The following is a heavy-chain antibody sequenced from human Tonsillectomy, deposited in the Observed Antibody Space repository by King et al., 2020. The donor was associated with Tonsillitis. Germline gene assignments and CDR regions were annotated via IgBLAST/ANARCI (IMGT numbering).Heavy chain of an antibody. J-gene: IGHJ6*02. CDR3: ARDSTVLEWLNGMDV. CDR2: IYYSGST. D-gene: IGHD3-3*01. CDR1: GGSISSGGYY. V-gene: IGHV4-31*03. Sequence: VQLQESGPGLVKPSQTLSLTCTVSGGSISSGGYYWSWIRQHPGKGLEWIGYIYYSGSTYYNPSLKSRVTISVDTSKNQFSLKLSSVTAADTAVYYCARDSTVLEWLNGMDVWGQGTTVTVSS.